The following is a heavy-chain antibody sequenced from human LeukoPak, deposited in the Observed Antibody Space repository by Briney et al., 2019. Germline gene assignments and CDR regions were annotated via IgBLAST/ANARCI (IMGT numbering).Heavy chain of an antibody. CDR3: ASYFRCSGATCYTNY. CDR2: INTGGSIT. CDR1: GFTFSSYW. J-gene: IGHJ4*02. Sequence: GSLRLSCAASGFTFSSYWMHWVRQAPGKGLVWVSRINTGGSITSYADSVKGRFTISRDNAKNALYLQMNSLRAEDTAVYYCASYFRCSGATCYTNYWGQGTLVTVSS. V-gene: IGHV3-74*01. D-gene: IGHD2-2*02.